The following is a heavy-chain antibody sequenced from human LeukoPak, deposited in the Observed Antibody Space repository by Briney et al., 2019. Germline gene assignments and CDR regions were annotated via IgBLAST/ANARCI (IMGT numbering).Heavy chain of an antibody. J-gene: IGHJ4*02. CDR3: ARHSKAPGVVIMYFDY. CDR2: IYYSGST. Sequence: SETLSLTCTVSGGSISSSSYYWGWIRQPPGKGLEWIGSIYYSGSTYYNPSLKSRVTISVDTSKNQFSLKLSSVTAADTAVYYCARHSKAPGVVIMYFDYWGQGTLVTVSS. D-gene: IGHD3-3*01. CDR1: GGSISSSSYY. V-gene: IGHV4-39*01.